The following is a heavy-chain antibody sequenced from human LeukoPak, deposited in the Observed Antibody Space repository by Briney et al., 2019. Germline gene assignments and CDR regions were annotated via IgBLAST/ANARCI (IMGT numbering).Heavy chain of an antibody. CDR1: GFTVSSNY. CDR2: IYSGGST. D-gene: IGHD3-9*01. V-gene: IGHV3-53*01. Sequence: PGGSLRLSCAASGFTVSSNYMSWVRQAPGKGLEWVSVIYSGGSTYYADSVKGRFTISRDNSKNTLYLQMNGLRAEDTAVYYCARERYDILTGYEDAIDYWGQGTLVTVSS. J-gene: IGHJ4*02. CDR3: ARERYDILTGYEDAIDY.